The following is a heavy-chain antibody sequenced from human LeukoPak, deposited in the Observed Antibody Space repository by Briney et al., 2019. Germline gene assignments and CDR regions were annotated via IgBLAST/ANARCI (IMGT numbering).Heavy chain of an antibody. J-gene: IGHJ4*02. Sequence: SETLSLTCAVSGYSINSGYCWGWIRQPPGKGLEWIGGIDHSGNTHYNPSLKSRVTISVDTSKNQFSLKLSSVTAADTAVYYCAKTLPPGYWGQGTLVTVSS. CDR3: AKTLPPGY. D-gene: IGHD4-23*01. CDR2: IDHSGNT. CDR1: GYSINSGYC. V-gene: IGHV4-38-2*01.